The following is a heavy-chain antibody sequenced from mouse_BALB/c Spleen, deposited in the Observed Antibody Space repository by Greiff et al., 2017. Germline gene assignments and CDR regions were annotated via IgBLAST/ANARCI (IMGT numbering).Heavy chain of an antibody. J-gene: IGHJ4*01. Sequence: EVQVVESGGGLVQPGGSRKLSCAASGFTFSSFGMHWVRQAPEKGLEWVAYISSGSSTIYYADTVKGRFTISRDNPKNTLFLQMTSLRSEDTAMYYCAREGVVAHYYAMDYWGQGTSVTVSS. V-gene: IGHV5-17*02. CDR3: AREGVVAHYYAMDY. CDR2: ISSGSSTI. CDR1: GFTFSSFG. D-gene: IGHD1-1*01.